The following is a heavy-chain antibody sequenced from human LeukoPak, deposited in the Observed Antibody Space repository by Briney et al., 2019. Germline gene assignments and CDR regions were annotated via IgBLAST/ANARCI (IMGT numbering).Heavy chain of an antibody. Sequence: GGSLRLSCAASGFNFNDAAMTWVRQAPGKGLEWASLIASSGRNTYYADSVKGRFTISRDNSKNTLYLQMNSLRAEDTAVYSCAVPQWELLNWGQGTLVTVSS. CDR1: GFNFNDAA. D-gene: IGHD1-26*01. CDR2: IASSGRNT. V-gene: IGHV3-23*01. J-gene: IGHJ4*02. CDR3: AVPQWELLN.